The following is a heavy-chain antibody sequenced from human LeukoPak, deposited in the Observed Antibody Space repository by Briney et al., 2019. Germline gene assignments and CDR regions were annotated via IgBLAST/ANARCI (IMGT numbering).Heavy chain of an antibody. D-gene: IGHD2-15*01. CDR1: GFTFSSYA. V-gene: IGHV3-23*01. CDR3: AKDSLSGGSCFEY. Sequence: PGGSLRLSCAASGFTFSSYAMSWVRQAPGKGLEWVSGISGSGGSTYYADSVMGRFTISRDSSKNTLYLQMNSLTAEDTAVYYCAKDSLSGGSCFEYWGQGALVTVSS. CDR2: ISGSGGST. J-gene: IGHJ4*02.